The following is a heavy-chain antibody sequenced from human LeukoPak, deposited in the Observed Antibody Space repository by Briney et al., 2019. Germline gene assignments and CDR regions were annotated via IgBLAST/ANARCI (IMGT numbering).Heavy chain of an antibody. CDR2: IYTSGST. Sequence: SETLSLTCTVSGASISSYSWSWIRQPAGKGLEWIGRIYTSGSTNYNPSLKSRVTMSVDTSKNQFSLKLRSVTAADTAVYYCARAKGSGNLNWFDPWGQGTLVTVSS. J-gene: IGHJ5*02. CDR3: ARAKGSGNLNWFDP. V-gene: IGHV4-4*07. CDR1: GASISSYS. D-gene: IGHD3-10*01.